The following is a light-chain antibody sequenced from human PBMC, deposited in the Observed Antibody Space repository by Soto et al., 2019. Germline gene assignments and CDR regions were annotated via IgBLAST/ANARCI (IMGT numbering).Light chain of an antibody. V-gene: IGLV2-14*01. CDR1: SSDVGGYNY. CDR3: SSYTSSSTRV. Sequence: QSALTQPASVSGSPGQSIAISCTGSSSDVGGYNYVSWYQQHPGKAPQLIIYEVTNRPSGVSNRFSGSKSGNTASLTISGLQAEDEADYYCSSYTSSSTRVFGTGT. J-gene: IGLJ1*01. CDR2: EVT.